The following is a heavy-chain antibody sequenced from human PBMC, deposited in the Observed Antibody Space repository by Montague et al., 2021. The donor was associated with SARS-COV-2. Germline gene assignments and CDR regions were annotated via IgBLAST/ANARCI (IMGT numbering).Heavy chain of an antibody. Sequence: SLRLSCAASGFTFSSYSMNWVRQAPGKGLEWVSSISSSSSYIYYADSVKGRFTISRDNAKNSLYLQMNSLRAEDTAVYYCARDQQLVLGYYYGMDVWGQGTTVIVSS. CDR2: ISSSSSYI. CDR1: GFTFSSYS. V-gene: IGHV3-21*01. CDR3: ARDQQLVLGYYYGMDV. J-gene: IGHJ6*02. D-gene: IGHD6-13*01.